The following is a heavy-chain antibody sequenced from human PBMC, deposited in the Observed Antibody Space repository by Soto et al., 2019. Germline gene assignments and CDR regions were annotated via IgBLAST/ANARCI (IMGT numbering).Heavy chain of an antibody. J-gene: IGHJ4*02. V-gene: IGHV1-18*04. Sequence: APVKASSQVSGSTFTRNGICRVRQAPLQGVEWIGWIRACTENMDSGPQLQGRLTMTAATSTTTAYMDLTNLKFDDTALYYCAYVGGYSTGDYSFDLWGQGTPVTVSS. CDR2: IRACTENM. D-gene: IGHD5-18*01. CDR3: AYVGGYSTGDYSFDL. CDR1: GSTFTRNG.